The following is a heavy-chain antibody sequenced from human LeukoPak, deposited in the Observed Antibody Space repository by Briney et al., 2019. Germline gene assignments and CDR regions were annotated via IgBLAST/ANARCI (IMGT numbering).Heavy chain of an antibody. CDR2: IYYSGST. D-gene: IGHD3-22*01. CDR3: ARGYYYDSSGPFPDLDY. Sequence: SETLSLTCTVSGGSISSSSYYWGWIRQPPGKGLEWIGSIYYSGSTYYNPSLKSRVTISVDTSKNQFSLKLSSVTAADTAVYYCARGYYYDSSGPFPDLDYWGQGTLVTVSS. CDR1: GGSISSSSYY. V-gene: IGHV4-39*07. J-gene: IGHJ4*02.